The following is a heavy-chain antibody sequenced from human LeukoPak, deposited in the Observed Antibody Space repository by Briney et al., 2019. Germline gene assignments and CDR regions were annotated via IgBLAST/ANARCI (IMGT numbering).Heavy chain of an antibody. Sequence: HPGGSLRLSCAASGFTFSSYGMHWVRQAPGKGLEWVAVIWYDGSNKHYADSVKGRFTISRDNSKNTLYLQMNSLRAEDTAVYYCARPILTGFYYYCGMDVWGQGTTVTVSS. J-gene: IGHJ6*02. D-gene: IGHD3-9*01. V-gene: IGHV3-33*01. CDR3: ARPILTGFYYYCGMDV. CDR1: GFTFSSYG. CDR2: IWYDGSNK.